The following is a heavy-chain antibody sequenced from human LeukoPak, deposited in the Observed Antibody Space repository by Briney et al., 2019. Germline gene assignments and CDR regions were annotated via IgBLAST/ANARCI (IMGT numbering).Heavy chain of an antibody. Sequence: GGSLRLSCAASGFTFSSYSMNWVRQAPGKGLEWVAVISYDGSNKYYADSVKGRFTISRDNSKNTLYLQMNSLRAEDTAVYYCAKDAFPLASPFHTDYWGRGTLVTVSS. D-gene: IGHD2-15*01. CDR2: ISYDGSNK. V-gene: IGHV3-30*18. CDR1: GFTFSSYS. J-gene: IGHJ4*02. CDR3: AKDAFPLASPFHTDY.